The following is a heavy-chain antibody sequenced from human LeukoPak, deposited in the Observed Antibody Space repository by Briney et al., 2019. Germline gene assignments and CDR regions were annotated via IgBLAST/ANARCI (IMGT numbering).Heavy chain of an antibody. V-gene: IGHV4-34*01. CDR3: ARESTMIRGLIPWFDP. D-gene: IGHD3-10*01. J-gene: IGHJ5*02. CDR2: IHHSGST. Sequence: SETLSLTCTVSGGSISSSYWSWIRQPPGKGLEWIGEIHHSGSTNYRPSLKSRVTISADASKNQFSLQLNSVSAADTAVYYCARESTMIRGLIPWFDPWGQGTLVTVSS. CDR1: GGSISSSY.